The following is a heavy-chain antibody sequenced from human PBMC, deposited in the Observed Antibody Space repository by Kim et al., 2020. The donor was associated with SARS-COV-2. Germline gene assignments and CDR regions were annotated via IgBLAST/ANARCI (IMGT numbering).Heavy chain of an antibody. J-gene: IGHJ4*02. CDR3: ARGFYSSSPDY. Sequence: NYYAVSVKSRITINPYTSKNQFSLRLNSVTPEDTAVYYCARGFYSSSPDYWGQGTLVTVSS. CDR2: N. V-gene: IGHV6-1*01. D-gene: IGHD6-13*01.